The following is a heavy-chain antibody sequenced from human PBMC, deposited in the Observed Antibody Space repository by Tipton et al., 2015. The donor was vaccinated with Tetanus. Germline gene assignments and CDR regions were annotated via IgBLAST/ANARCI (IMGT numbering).Heavy chain of an antibody. V-gene: IGHV4-39*01. D-gene: IGHD5-12*01. CDR1: GGPISGSSYY. J-gene: IGHJ4*02. Sequence: TLSLTCTVSGGPISGSSYYWGWIRQPPGKGLEWIGSIYYSGSSYYNPTLKSRVTISVDTSKNQFSLKLDSVTAADAAVYYCARPGVGGYTGYYCDFWGQGTVVTVSS. CDR2: IYYSGSS. CDR3: ARPGVGGYTGYYCDF.